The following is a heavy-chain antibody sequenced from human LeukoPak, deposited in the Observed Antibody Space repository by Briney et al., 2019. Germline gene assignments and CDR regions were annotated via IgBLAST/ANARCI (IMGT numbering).Heavy chain of an antibody. D-gene: IGHD5-12*01. V-gene: IGHV1-46*01. CDR3: ARGDIVATMVPYFDY. J-gene: IGHJ4*02. Sequence: ASVKVSCKASGYTFTSYYMHWVRQAPGQGLEWMGIINPSGGSTSYAQKFQGRVTMTRDMSTSTVYMELSSLRSEDTAVYYCARGDIVATMVPYFDYWGQGTLVTVSS. CDR1: GYTFTSYY. CDR2: INPSGGST.